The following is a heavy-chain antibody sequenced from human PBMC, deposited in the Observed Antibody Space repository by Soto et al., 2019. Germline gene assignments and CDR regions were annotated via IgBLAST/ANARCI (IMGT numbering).Heavy chain of an antibody. J-gene: IGHJ5*02. D-gene: IGHD2-2*01. V-gene: IGHV1-18*01. CDR1: GYTFSNYG. CDR3: ARVVPGAEAWFGP. Sequence: QAQLVQSGGEVKRPGASVKVSCKTSGYTFSNYGITWVRQAPGQPLEWLGWISLYSDGTNYAQKFQGRVSMTTDTSTTTAYMELRSLGSDDTAVYYCARVVPGAEAWFGPWGQGTLVTVSS. CDR2: ISLYSDGT.